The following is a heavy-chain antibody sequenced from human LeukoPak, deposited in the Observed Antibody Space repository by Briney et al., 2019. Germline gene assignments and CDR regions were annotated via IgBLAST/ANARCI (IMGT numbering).Heavy chain of an antibody. CDR1: GFTFSSYA. J-gene: IGHJ3*02. V-gene: IGHV3-30*04. CDR2: ISYDGSNK. Sequence: GGSLRLSCAASGFTFSSYAMHWVRQAPGEGLEWVAVISYDGSNKYYADSVKGRFTISRDNSKNTLYLQMNSLRAEDTAVYYCARDLKGDVDAFDIWGQGTMVTVSS. CDR3: ARDLKGDVDAFDI.